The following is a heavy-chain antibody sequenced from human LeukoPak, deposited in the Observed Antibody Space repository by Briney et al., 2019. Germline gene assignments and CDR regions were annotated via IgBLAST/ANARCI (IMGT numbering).Heavy chain of an antibody. J-gene: IGHJ4*02. D-gene: IGHD6-19*01. CDR3: ARGAGRLADY. CDR2: ISNNHSPT. Sequence: GGSLRLSCTASGFTFSDHYMSWIREAPGKGLEWVSYISNNHSPTYYADSVRGRFTISRDNAKNSLYLQMDSLSAEDTAVYYCARGAGRLADYWGQGILVTVSS. CDR1: GFTFSDHY. V-gene: IGHV3-11*01.